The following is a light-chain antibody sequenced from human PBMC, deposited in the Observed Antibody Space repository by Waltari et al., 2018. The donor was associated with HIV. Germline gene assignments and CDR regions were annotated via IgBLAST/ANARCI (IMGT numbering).Light chain of an antibody. Sequence: QSALTQPPSASGTPGQRVTISCSGSSSNIGRNYVYWYLQLPGTAPKLLIYRSNQRPSGVPDRFSGSKSGTSASLAISGLRSEDEADYYCASWDDSLSVVFGGGTKLTVL. CDR3: ASWDDSLSVV. CDR2: RSN. J-gene: IGLJ2*01. CDR1: SSNIGRNY. V-gene: IGLV1-47*01.